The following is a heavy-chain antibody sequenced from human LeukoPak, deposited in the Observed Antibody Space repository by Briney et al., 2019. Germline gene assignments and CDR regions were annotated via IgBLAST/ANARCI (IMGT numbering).Heavy chain of an antibody. CDR3: AREGRRPPYYYYYMDV. CDR2: ISNSSDSI. CDR1: GFTFGDYA. V-gene: IGHV3-11*01. Sequence: GGSLRLSCTASGFTFGDYAMTWVRQAPGKGLEWVSYISNSSDSIYYADSVEGRFTISRDNAKNSLYLQMNSLRAEDTAVYYCAREGRRPPYYYYYMDVWGKGTTVTISS. J-gene: IGHJ6*03.